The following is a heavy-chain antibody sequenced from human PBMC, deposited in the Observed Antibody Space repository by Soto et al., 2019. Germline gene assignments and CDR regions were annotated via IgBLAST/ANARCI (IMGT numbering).Heavy chain of an antibody. CDR1: GFTFSSYW. D-gene: IGHD3-3*01. Sequence: GGSLRLSCAASGFTFSSYWMSWVRQAPGKGLEWVANIKQDGSEKYYVDSVKGRFTISRDNAKNSLYLQMNSLRAEDTAVYYCARILRFLEWLVPSPYYFDYWGQGTLVTVSS. J-gene: IGHJ4*02. CDR2: IKQDGSEK. CDR3: ARILRFLEWLVPSPYYFDY. V-gene: IGHV3-7*01.